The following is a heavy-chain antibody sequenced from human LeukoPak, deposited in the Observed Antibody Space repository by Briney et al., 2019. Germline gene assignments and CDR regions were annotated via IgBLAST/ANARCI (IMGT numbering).Heavy chain of an antibody. J-gene: IGHJ4*02. CDR3: ARDLGYCTNGACHTRFDY. Sequence: GGSLRLSCAASGFTFSSYSMNWVRQAPGKGLEWVASIKEDGSERQYVDSVKGRFSISRDNTKGSLFLQLNSLRAEDTAVYYCARDLGYCTNGACHTRFDYWGQGTLVTVSS. D-gene: IGHD2-8*01. V-gene: IGHV3-7*03. CDR2: IKEDGSER. CDR1: GFTFSSYS.